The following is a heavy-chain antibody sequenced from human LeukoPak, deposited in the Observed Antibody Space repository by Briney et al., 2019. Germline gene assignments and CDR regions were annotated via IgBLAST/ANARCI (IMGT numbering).Heavy chain of an antibody. D-gene: IGHD6-13*01. CDR1: GGSFSGYY. J-gene: IGHJ4*02. Sequence: SETLSLTCAVYGGSFSGYYWSWIRQPPGKGLEWIGEINHSGSTNYNPSLKSRVTISVDTSKNQFSLKLSSVTAADTAVYYCAGDVIAAAGTGPFDYWGQGTLVTVSS. V-gene: IGHV4-34*01. CDR3: AGDVIAAAGTGPFDY. CDR2: INHSGST.